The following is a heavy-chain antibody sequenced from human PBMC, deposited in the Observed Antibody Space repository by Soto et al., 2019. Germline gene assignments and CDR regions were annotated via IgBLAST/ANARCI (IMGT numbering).Heavy chain of an antibody. Sequence: GSLRLSCAASGFTVSSNYMSWVRQAPGKGLEWVSVIYSGGSTYYADSVKGRFTISRDNSKNTLYLQMNSLRAEDTAVYYCARDRGSSWYYYGMDVWGQGTTVTVSS. CDR3: ARDRGSSWYYYGMDV. CDR1: GFTVSSNY. D-gene: IGHD6-13*01. CDR2: IYSGGST. J-gene: IGHJ6*02. V-gene: IGHV3-53*01.